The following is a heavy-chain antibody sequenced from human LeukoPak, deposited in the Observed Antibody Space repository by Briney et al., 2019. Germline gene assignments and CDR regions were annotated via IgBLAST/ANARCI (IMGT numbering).Heavy chain of an antibody. Sequence: GGSLRLSCAASGFTFSSYGMHWVRQAPGKGLEWVAVIWYDGSNKYYADSVKGRFTISRDNSKNTLYLQMNSLRAEDTAVYYCARDLPWGSWYGVSGSVDYWGQGTLVTVSS. CDR2: IWYDGSNK. D-gene: IGHD6-13*01. CDR1: GFTFSSYG. J-gene: IGHJ4*02. CDR3: ARDLPWGSWYGVSGSVDY. V-gene: IGHV3-33*08.